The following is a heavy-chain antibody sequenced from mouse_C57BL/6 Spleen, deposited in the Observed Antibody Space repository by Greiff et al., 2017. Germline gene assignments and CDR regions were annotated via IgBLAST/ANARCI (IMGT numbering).Heavy chain of an antibody. CDR1: GFSLTSYG. J-gene: IGHJ4*01. CDR2: IWSDGST. Sequence: QVQLQQSGPGLVAPSQSLSITCTVSGFSLTSYGVHWVRQPPGKGLEWLVVIWSDGSTTYNSALKSRLSISKDNSKSQVFLKMNSLQTDGTAMYYCARHQGLLRAMDYWGQGTSVTVSS. V-gene: IGHV2-6-1*01. D-gene: IGHD2-3*01. CDR3: ARHQGLLRAMDY.